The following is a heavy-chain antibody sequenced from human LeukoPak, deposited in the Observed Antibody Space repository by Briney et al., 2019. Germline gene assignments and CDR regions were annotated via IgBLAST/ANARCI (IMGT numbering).Heavy chain of an antibody. CDR3: AKDKGDSSGWLYYFDY. D-gene: IGHD6-19*01. Sequence: PGGSLRLSCAASGFTFSSYAMSWVRQAPGKGLEWVSAISGSGGSTYYADSVKGRFTISRDNSKHTLYLQMNSLRAEDTAVYYCAKDKGDSSGWLYYFDYWGQGTLVTVSS. CDR1: GFTFSSYA. V-gene: IGHV3-23*01. J-gene: IGHJ4*02. CDR2: ISGSGGST.